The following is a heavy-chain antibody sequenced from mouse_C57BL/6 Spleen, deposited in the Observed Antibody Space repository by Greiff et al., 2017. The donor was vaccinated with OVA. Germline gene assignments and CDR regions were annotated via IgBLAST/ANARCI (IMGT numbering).Heavy chain of an antibody. J-gene: IGHJ2*01. V-gene: IGHV1-54*01. CDR3: AREGQGGY. D-gene: IGHD3-3*01. Sequence: VKLMESGAELVRPGTSVKVSCKASGYAFTNYLIEWVKQRPGQGLEWIGVINPGSGGTNYNEKFRGKATLTADKSSSTAYMQLSSLTSEDSAVYFCAREGQGGYWGQGTTLTVSS. CDR2: INPGSGGT. CDR1: GYAFTNYL.